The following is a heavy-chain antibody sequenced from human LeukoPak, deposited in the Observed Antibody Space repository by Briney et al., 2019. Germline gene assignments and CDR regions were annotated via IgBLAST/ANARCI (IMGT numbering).Heavy chain of an antibody. CDR2: IGSSSSYI. CDR1: GFTFSSYS. D-gene: IGHD2-15*01. V-gene: IGHV3-21*01. J-gene: IGHJ4*02. Sequence: GGSLRLSCAASGFTFSSYSMNWVRQAPGKGLEWVSSIGSSSSYIYYADSVKGRFTISRDNAKNSLYLQMNSLRAEDTAVYYCASCSGGSCYSGRIDYWGQGTLVTVSS. CDR3: ASCSGGSCYSGRIDY.